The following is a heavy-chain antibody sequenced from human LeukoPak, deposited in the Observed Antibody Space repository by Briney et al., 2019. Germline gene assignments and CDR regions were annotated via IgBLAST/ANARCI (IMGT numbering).Heavy chain of an antibody. D-gene: IGHD6-13*01. CDR3: AKTRPLDSSSWSHGDY. CDR2: IHYSGGT. Sequence: PSETLSLTCTVSGGSISNSYCIWIRQPPGKGLEWIGYIHYSGGTNYNPSFKSRVTISVDTSKNQFSLKMSSVTAADTAVYYCAKTRPLDSSSWSHGDYWGQGTLVTVSS. CDR1: GGSISNSY. J-gene: IGHJ4*02. V-gene: IGHV4-59*01.